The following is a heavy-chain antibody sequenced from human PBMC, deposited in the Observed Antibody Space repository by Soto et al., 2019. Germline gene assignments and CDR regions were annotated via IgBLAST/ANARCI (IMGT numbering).Heavy chain of an antibody. CDR2: IKSKTDGGTT. V-gene: IGHV3-15*01. D-gene: IGHD3-10*01. CDR1: GFTFRDAW. CDR3: TTTYGSGP. Sequence: RRLSCAASGFTFRDAWMTWVRQAPGKGLEWVGRIKSKTDGGTTDYAAPVKGRFTISREDSESTLYLQMNSLKTEDTAVYYCTTTYGSGPWGQGTLVTPSS. J-gene: IGHJ5*02.